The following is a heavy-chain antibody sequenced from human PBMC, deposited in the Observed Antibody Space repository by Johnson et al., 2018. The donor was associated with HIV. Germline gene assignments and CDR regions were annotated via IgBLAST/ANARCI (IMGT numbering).Heavy chain of an antibody. Sequence: QVQLVESGGGVVQPGRSLRLSCAASGFSFSPYALHWVRQTPGKGLEWVAVISHDGSKKYYADSVEGRFTISRDNFKNTLYLQMNSLRDEDTAVYYCANGGDSYGYDAFDIWGQGTMVTVSP. V-gene: IGHV3-30*04. J-gene: IGHJ3*02. D-gene: IGHD5-18*01. CDR3: ANGGDSYGYDAFDI. CDR1: GFSFSPYA. CDR2: ISHDGSKK.